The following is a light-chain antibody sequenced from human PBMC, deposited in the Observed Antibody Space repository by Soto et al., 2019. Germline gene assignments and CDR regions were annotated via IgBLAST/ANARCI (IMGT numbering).Light chain of an antibody. V-gene: IGKV3-11*01. CDR2: DAS. CDR3: QQRSNWPPIT. Sequence: EIVLTQSPATLSLYPGERATLSCRASQSVKTFLVWYQQRPGQAPRLLIYDASHRAAGIPARFSGSGFGTDFTLTISSLEPEDAAVYDCQQRSNWPPITFGQGTLLEIK. CDR1: QSVKTF. J-gene: IGKJ5*01.